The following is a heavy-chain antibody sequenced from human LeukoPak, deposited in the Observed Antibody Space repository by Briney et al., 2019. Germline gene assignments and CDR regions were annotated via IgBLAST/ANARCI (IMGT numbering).Heavy chain of an antibody. CDR1: GFTFSSYS. D-gene: IGHD6-19*01. CDR3: ARDGGPVAGNY. CDR2: ISSSSSYI. V-gene: IGHV3-21*01. Sequence: PGGSLRLSCAASGFTFSSYSMNWVRQAPGKGLEWVSSISSSSSYIYYADSVKGRSTISRDNAKNSLYLQMNSLRAEDTAVYYCARDGGPVAGNYWGQGTLVTVSS. J-gene: IGHJ4*02.